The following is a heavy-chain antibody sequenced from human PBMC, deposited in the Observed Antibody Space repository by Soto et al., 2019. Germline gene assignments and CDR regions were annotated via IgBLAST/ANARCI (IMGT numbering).Heavy chain of an antibody. V-gene: IGHV3-11*01. CDR2: IDSRGRTI. D-gene: IGHD6-6*01. CDR1: GFTFSDYY. J-gene: IGHJ4*02. Sequence: GWSLRLSCAASGFTFSDYYMSWIRQAPGKGLEWVSYIDSRGRTISYADSVKGRFTISRDDAKNSLYLQMNSVRAEDTAVYYCARQAARNYFDFWGQGTLVTVSS. CDR3: ARQAARNYFDF.